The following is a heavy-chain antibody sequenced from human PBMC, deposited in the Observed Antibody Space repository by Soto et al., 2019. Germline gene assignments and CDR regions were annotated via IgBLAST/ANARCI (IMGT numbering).Heavy chain of an antibody. V-gene: IGHV1-69*13. D-gene: IGHD3-22*01. CDR3: ARVRYYDSSGYSGMDV. CDR1: GGTFSSYA. Sequence: SVKVSCKASGGTFSSYAISWVRRAPGQGLEWMGGIIPIFGTANYAQKFQGRVTITADESTSTAYMELSSLRSEDTAVYYCARVRYYDSSGYSGMDVWGQGTTVTVSS. J-gene: IGHJ6*02. CDR2: IIPIFGTA.